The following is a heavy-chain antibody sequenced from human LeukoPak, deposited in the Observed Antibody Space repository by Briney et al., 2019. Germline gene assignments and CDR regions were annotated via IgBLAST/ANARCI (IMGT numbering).Heavy chain of an antibody. J-gene: IGHJ4*02. CDR1: GDSISSYY. CDR2: IYTSGST. Sequence: SETLSLTCIVSGDSISSYYWSWIRQPAVKGLEWIGRIYTSGSTTYNPSFKSRVTMSVDTSKNQFSLKLSSVTAADTAVYYCARDRYCSSTSCYMYDYWGQGTLVTVSS. V-gene: IGHV4-4*07. CDR3: ARDRYCSSTSCYMYDY. D-gene: IGHD2-2*02.